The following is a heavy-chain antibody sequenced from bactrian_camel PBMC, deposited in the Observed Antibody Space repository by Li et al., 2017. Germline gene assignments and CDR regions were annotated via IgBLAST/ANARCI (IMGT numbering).Heavy chain of an antibody. CDR2: METDGTT. Sequence: QVQLVESGGGSVQAGGSQRLSCAATVYSLGIYCMGWFRQAPGREREAVAGMETDGTTNYADSVKGRFTISGDSAKNTVYLQMNNLQPEDTATYYCAEGRGSRGEHCYSLNYWGQGTQVTVS. CDR3: AEGRGSRGEHCYSLNY. CDR1: VYSLGIYC. V-gene: IGHV3S53*01. J-gene: IGHJ4*01. D-gene: IGHD6*01.